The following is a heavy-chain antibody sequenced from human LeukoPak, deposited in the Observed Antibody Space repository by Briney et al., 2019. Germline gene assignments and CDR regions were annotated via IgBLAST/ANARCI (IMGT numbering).Heavy chain of an antibody. Sequence: SQTLSLTCTVSGGSISSGGYSWSWIRQHPGKGLEWIGYIYYSGSTYYNPSLKSRVTISVDTSKNQFSLKLSSVTAADTAVYYCARSSVAGTKYWGQGTLVTVSS. CDR2: IYYSGST. V-gene: IGHV4-31*03. CDR1: GGSISSGGYS. CDR3: ARSSVAGTKY. D-gene: IGHD6-19*01. J-gene: IGHJ4*02.